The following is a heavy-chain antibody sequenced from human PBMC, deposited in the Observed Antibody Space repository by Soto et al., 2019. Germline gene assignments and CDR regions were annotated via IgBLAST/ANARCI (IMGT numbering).Heavy chain of an antibody. D-gene: IGHD3-22*01. CDR1: GFTFSSYG. CDR3: AKDRNYYDSSGYNAYFDH. CDR2: ISYDGSNK. J-gene: IGHJ4*02. V-gene: IGHV3-30*18. Sequence: PGGSLRLSCAASGFTFSSYGMHWVRQAPGKGLEWVAVISYDGSNKYYADSVKGRFTISRDNSKNTLYLQMNSLRAEDTAVYYCAKDRNYYDSSGYNAYFDHWGQGTLVTVSS.